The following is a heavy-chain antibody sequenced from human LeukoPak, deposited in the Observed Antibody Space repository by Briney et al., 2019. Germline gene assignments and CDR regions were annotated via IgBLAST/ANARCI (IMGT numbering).Heavy chain of an antibody. CDR2: INPSGGST. CDR3: ATSRGTTVTTWASYYYGMDV. D-gene: IGHD4-17*01. J-gene: IGHJ6*02. Sequence: ASVKVSCKASGYTFTSYYMHWVRQAPGQGLEWMGIINPSGGSTSYAQKFQGRVTMTRDTSTSTVYMELSSLRSEDTAVYYCATSRGTTVTTWASYYYGMDVWGQGTTVTVSS. CDR1: GYTFTSYY. V-gene: IGHV1-46*01.